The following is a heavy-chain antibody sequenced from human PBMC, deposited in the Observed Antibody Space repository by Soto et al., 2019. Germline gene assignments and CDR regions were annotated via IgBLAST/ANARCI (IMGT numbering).Heavy chain of an antibody. CDR3: ARRPVTTNYYYGMDV. D-gene: IGHD4-17*01. V-gene: IGHV5-10-1*01. CDR1: GYSFTSYW. Sequence: PGESLKISCKGSGYSFTSYWISWVRQMPGKGLEWMGRIDPSDSYTNYSPSFQGHVTISADKSISTAYLQWSSLKASDTAMYYCARRPVTTNYYYGMDVWGQGTTVTVSS. J-gene: IGHJ6*02. CDR2: IDPSDSYT.